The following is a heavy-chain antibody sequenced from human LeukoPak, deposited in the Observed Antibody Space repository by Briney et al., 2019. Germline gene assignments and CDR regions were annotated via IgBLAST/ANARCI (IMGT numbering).Heavy chain of an antibody. Sequence: ASVKVSCKTSGYTFTAYPIHWVRQAPGQGLEWMGRISPNSGVTYYSQKFHGRVTMTRDTPSSTAYMDLSSLRPDDTAVYYCARDSSNWSSFGSWGQGTLVLVSS. J-gene: IGHJ4*02. CDR2: ISPNSGVT. CDR1: GYTFTAYP. D-gene: IGHD1-20*01. V-gene: IGHV1-2*06. CDR3: ARDSSNWSSFGS.